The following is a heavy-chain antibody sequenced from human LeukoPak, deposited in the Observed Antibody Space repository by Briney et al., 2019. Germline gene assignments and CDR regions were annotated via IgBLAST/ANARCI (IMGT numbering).Heavy chain of an antibody. J-gene: IGHJ4*02. D-gene: IGHD6-19*01. CDR3: AKYQRQWLPKGGFDY. CDR2: ISYDGNNK. CDR1: GFTFSSYG. Sequence: GGALRLSCAASGFTFSSYGMHWVRQAPGKGLEWVAVISYDGNNKYYAKSLEGRFTISIDNSKNTLYLQMDNLRAEDTAVYYCAKYQRQWLPKGGFDYWGQGTLVTVSS. V-gene: IGHV3-30*18.